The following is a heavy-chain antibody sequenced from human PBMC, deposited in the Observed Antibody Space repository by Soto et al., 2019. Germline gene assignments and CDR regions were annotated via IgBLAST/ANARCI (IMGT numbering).Heavy chain of an antibody. D-gene: IGHD3-9*01. CDR2: IIPIFGTA. CDR3: ASRAHDYYDILTGYYDDAFDI. J-gene: IGHJ3*02. CDR1: GGTFSSYA. V-gene: IGHV1-69*01. Sequence: QVQLVQSGAEVKKPGSSVKVSCKASGGTFSSYAISWVRQAPGQGLEWMGGIIPIFGTANYAQKFQGRVTITAGESTSTAYMELSSLRSEDTAVYYCASRAHDYYDILTGYYDDAFDIWGQGTMVTVSS.